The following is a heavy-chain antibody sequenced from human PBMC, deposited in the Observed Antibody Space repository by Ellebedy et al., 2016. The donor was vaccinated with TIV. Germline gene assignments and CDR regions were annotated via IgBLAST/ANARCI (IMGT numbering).Heavy chain of an antibody. Sequence: GGSLRLSCAASGFTFSNAWMSWVRQATGKGLEWVGRVKSKTDGGTTDYAAPVKGRFSISRDDSKNMLYLQMNSLKTEDTAVYYCATRPVGTSTQPFDYWGRGTQVTVSS. CDR2: VKSKTDGGTT. CDR1: GFTFSNAW. V-gene: IGHV3-15*01. CDR3: ATRPVGTSTQPFDY. D-gene: IGHD1-26*01. J-gene: IGHJ4*02.